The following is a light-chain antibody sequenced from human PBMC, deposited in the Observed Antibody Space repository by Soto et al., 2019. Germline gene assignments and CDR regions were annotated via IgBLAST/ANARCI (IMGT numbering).Light chain of an antibody. CDR3: QQSYSTPPMHT. V-gene: IGKV1-39*01. CDR1: QSISSY. J-gene: IGKJ2*01. Sequence: DIQMTQSPSSLSASVGDRVTITCRASQSISSYLNCYQQKPGKPPKLLIYAASSLQSGVPSRFSGSASGTDFTLTISNLQPEDFATYYCQQSYSTPPMHTFGQGTKLEIK. CDR2: AAS.